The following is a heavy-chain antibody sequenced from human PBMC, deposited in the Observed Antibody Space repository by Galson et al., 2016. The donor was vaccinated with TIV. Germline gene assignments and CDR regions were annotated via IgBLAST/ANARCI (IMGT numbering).Heavy chain of an antibody. Sequence: SVKVSCKASGYRFSDYYIHWVRQAPGQGLEWMGWVNPNSGGTNFAQKFQDRVTVTTDTSISTMYMEPTRLRPDDTATYFCAKARPLRGKGAFDIWGQGTVITVSP. V-gene: IGHV1-2*02. CDR1: GYRFSDYY. D-gene: IGHD1-26*01. CDR3: AKARPLRGKGAFDI. J-gene: IGHJ3*02. CDR2: VNPNSGGT.